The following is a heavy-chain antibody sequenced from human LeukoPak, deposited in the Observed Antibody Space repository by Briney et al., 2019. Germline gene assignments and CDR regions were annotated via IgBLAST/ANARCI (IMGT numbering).Heavy chain of an antibody. Sequence: GGSLRLSCAASGFTFSSYGMHWVRQAPGKGLEWVAVIWYDGSNKYYADSVKGRFTISRDNTKNTLYLQMNSLRAEDTAVYYCARDGHIAVAGMQSYYYYGMDVWGQGTTVTVSS. J-gene: IGHJ6*02. V-gene: IGHV3-33*01. CDR2: IWYDGSNK. D-gene: IGHD6-19*01. CDR1: GFTFSSYG. CDR3: ARDGHIAVAGMQSYYYYGMDV.